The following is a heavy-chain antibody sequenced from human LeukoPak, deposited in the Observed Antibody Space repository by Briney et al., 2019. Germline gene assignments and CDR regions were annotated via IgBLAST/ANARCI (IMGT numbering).Heavy chain of an antibody. CDR3: ARGHSSSWYSPPTVFDP. J-gene: IGHJ5*02. Sequence: ASVKVSCKASAYTFTSYDINWVRQATGQGLEWMGWMNPNSGNTGYAQKFQGRVTMTRYTSISTAYMELSSLRSEDTAVYYCARGHSSSWYSPPTVFDPWGQGTLVTVSS. CDR1: AYTFTSYD. V-gene: IGHV1-8*01. D-gene: IGHD6-13*01. CDR2: MNPNSGNT.